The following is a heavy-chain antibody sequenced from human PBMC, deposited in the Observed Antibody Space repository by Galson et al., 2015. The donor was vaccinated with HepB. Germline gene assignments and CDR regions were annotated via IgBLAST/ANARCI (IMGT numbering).Heavy chain of an antibody. J-gene: IGHJ3*01. D-gene: IGHD3-22*01. CDR1: GFTVSSKY. CDR2: IYSGGST. Sequence: SLRLSCAASGFTVSSKYMSWVRQAPGKGLEWVSVIYSGGSTHCADSVKGRFTISRDNSKDTLYLQMNSLRAEDTAVYYCARDPYYYGSSGWIGGAFDVWGQGTMVTVSS. V-gene: IGHV3-53*01. CDR3: ARDPYYYGSSGWIGGAFDV.